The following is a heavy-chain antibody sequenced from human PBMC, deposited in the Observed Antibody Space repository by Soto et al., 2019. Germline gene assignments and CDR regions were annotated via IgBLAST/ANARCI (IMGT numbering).Heavy chain of an antibody. CDR3: ARGRGYDFWINPLRGMIFDY. CDR2: IYYSGST. V-gene: IGHV4-30-4*01. D-gene: IGHD3-3*01. CDR1: GGSISSGDYY. J-gene: IGHJ4*02. Sequence: SETLSLTCTVSGGSISSGDYYWSWIRQPPGKGLEWIGYIYYSGSTYYNPSLKSRVTISVDTSKNQFSLKLSSVTAADTAVYYCARGRGYDFWINPLRGMIFDYWGQGTLVTVSS.